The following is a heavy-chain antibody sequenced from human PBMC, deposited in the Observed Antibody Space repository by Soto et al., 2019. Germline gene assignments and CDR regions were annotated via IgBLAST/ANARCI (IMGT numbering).Heavy chain of an antibody. V-gene: IGHV3-73*01. Sequence: ESGGGLVQPGGSLKLSCAASGFTFSGSAMHWVRQASGKGLEWVGRIRSKANSYATAYAASVKGRFTISRDDSKNTAYLQMNSLKTEDTAVYYCTREISDQQQLWGTDWFDPWGQGTLVTVSS. CDR3: TREISDQQQLWGTDWFDP. CDR1: GFTFSGSA. D-gene: IGHD5-18*01. CDR2: IRSKANSYAT. J-gene: IGHJ5*02.